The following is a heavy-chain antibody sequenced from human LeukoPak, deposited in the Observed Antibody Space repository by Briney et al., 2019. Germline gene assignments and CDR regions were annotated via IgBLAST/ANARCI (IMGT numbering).Heavy chain of an antibody. CDR3: ARVKGDGYNPIDY. V-gene: IGHV3-21*01. J-gene: IGHJ4*02. D-gene: IGHD5-24*01. CDR2: ISSSSYI. CDR1: GFTFSSYS. Sequence: PGGSLRLSCAASGFTFSSYSMNWVRQAPGKGLEWVSSISSSSYIYYADSVKGRFTISRDNAKNSLYLQMNSLRAEDTAVYYCARVKGDGYNPIDYWGQGTLVTVSS.